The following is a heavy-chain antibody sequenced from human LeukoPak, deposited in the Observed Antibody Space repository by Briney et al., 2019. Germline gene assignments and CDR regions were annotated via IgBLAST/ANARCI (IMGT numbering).Heavy chain of an antibody. CDR2: ISGSGGST. V-gene: IGHV3-23*01. CDR3: ASDYLRGAYFDH. D-gene: IGHD5-12*01. CDR1: GFTFSSYA. Sequence: GGSLRLSCAASGFTFSSYAMSWVRQAPGKGLEWVSGISGSGGSTYYADSVKGRFTISRDNSKNTPYLQMNSLRAEDTAVYYCASDYLRGAYFDHWGQGTLVTVSS. J-gene: IGHJ4*02.